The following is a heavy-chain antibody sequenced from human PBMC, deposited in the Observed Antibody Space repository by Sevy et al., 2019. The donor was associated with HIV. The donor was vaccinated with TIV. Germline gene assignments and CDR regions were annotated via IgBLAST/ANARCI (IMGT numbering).Heavy chain of an antibody. CDR3: VKDSDSTYSSPNDAFDI. Sequence: GGSLRLSCSASGFTFSSYAMHWVRQAPGKGLEYVSAISSNGGSTYYADSVKGRFTISRDNSKNTLCLQMSSLRAEDTAVYYCVKDSDSTYSSPNDAFDIWGQGTMVTVSS. CDR1: GFTFSSYA. V-gene: IGHV3-64D*06. J-gene: IGHJ3*02. CDR2: ISSNGGST. D-gene: IGHD6-13*01.